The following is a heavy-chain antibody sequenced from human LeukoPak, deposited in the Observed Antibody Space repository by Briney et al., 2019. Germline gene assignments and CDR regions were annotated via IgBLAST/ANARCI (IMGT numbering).Heavy chain of an antibody. J-gene: IGHJ4*02. D-gene: IGHD6-19*01. CDR2: NSGTT. V-gene: IGHV4-59*01. CDR1: GGSISNYY. Sequence: SETLSLTCTVSGGSISNYYLSWIRQPPGKGLEWIGYNSGTTNYSPSLKSRVTISVDTSKNQFSLKLSSVTAADTAVYYCARVMGSGWTGFDYWGQGTLVTVSS. CDR3: ARVMGSGWTGFDY.